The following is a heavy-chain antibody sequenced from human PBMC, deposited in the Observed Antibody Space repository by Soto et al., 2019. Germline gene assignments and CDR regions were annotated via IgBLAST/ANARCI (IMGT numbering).Heavy chain of an antibody. D-gene: IGHD4-17*01. CDR3: AKENYGDYGNYYYYYGMDV. Sequence: QVQLVESGGGVVQPGRSLRLSCAASGFTFSSYGMHWVRQAPGKGLEWVAVISYDGSNKYYADSVKGRFTISRDNSKNTLYLQMNSLRAEDTAVYYCAKENYGDYGNYYYYYGMDVWGQGTTVTVSS. CDR2: ISYDGSNK. J-gene: IGHJ6*02. V-gene: IGHV3-30*18. CDR1: GFTFSSYG.